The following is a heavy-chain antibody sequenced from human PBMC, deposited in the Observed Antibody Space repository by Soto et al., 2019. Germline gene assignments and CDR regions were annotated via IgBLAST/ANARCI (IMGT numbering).Heavy chain of an antibody. CDR1: GFTVSSNY. CDR2: IYSGGST. CDR3: VGVRVFY. J-gene: IGHJ4*02. V-gene: IGHV3-66*01. Sequence: EVQLVESGGGLVQPGGSLRLSCAASGFTVSSNYMSWVRHAQGKGLEWVSVIYSGGSTYYADSVKGRFTISRDNSKHKLYLQMNSLRAEDTAVYYCVGVRVFYWGQGPLVTVSS.